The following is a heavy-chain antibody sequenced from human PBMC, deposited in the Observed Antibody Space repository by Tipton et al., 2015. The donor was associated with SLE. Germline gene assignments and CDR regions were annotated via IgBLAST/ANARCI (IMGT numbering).Heavy chain of an antibody. CDR3: ARGEIALIVPSQGDAFDI. D-gene: IGHD3-22*01. Sequence: TLSLTCTVSGGSISSGDYYWSWIRQPPGKGLEWIGYIYYSGSTYYNPSLKSRVTISLDTSKNQFSLKLSSVTAADTAVYYCARGEIALIVPSQGDAFDIWGQGTMVTVSS. CDR2: IYYSGST. CDR1: GGSISSGDYY. J-gene: IGHJ3*02. V-gene: IGHV4-30-4*08.